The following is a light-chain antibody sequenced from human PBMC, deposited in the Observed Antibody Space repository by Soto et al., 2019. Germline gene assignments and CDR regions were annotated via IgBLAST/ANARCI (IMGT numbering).Light chain of an antibody. J-gene: IGKJ5*01. Sequence: EIVLTQSPGTLSLSPGDRATLSCRASQSVSSSYLAWYQQKPGQAPRLLIYGASSRATGIPDRFSGSGSGTDFTRTISRLEPEDFAVYYCQQYGSSPTFGQGTRVEIK. V-gene: IGKV3-20*01. CDR3: QQYGSSPT. CDR1: QSVSSSY. CDR2: GAS.